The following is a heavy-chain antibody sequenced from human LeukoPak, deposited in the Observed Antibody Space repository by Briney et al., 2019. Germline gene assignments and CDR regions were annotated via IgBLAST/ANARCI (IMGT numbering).Heavy chain of an antibody. J-gene: IGHJ6*02. CDR2: IAYDGSNK. CDR3: ASSSLPAGFYYYGMDV. D-gene: IGHD6-25*01. Sequence: PGRSLRLSCAASGFTFSSYAMHWVRQAPGKGLEWVAVIAYDGSNKYYADSVKGRFTISRDNSKNTLYLQMNSLRAEDTAVYYCASSSLPAGFYYYGMDVCGQGTTVTVSS. V-gene: IGHV3-30*04. CDR1: GFTFSSYA.